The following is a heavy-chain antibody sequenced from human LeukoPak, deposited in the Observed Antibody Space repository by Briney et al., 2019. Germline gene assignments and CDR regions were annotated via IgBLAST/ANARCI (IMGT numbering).Heavy chain of an antibody. V-gene: IGHV4-39*01. D-gene: IGHD5-18*01. Sequence: SETLSLTCTVSGGSISSSSYYWGWIRQPPGKGLEWIGSIYYSGSTYYNPSLKSRVTISVDTSKNQFSLKLSSVTAADTAVYYCARYGQTAMVDYWGQGTLVTVSS. CDR3: ARYGQTAMVDY. CDR1: GGSISSSSYY. CDR2: IYYSGST. J-gene: IGHJ4*02.